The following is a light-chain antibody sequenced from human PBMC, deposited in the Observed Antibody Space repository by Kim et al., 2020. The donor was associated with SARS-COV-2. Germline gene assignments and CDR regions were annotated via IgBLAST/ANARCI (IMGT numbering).Light chain of an antibody. J-gene: IGKJ1*01. Sequence: GYRGTTTCRGSQGSRNNVAGFQWKPGKVPKPLIYVASTVQSGVPARLSGSGAGADWTVTISSLQPEEVEAYYCQKCNMAPWTFGQGTKVDIK. CDR1: QGSRNN. CDR2: VAS. V-gene: IGKV1-27*01. CDR3: QKCNMAPWT.